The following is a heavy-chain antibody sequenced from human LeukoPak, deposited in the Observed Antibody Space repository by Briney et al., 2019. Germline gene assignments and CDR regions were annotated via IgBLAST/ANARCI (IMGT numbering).Heavy chain of an antibody. CDR1: GYTFTGYY. CDR3: ARSQYDYVWGSHRSAEYFQH. CDR2: INPNSGGT. D-gene: IGHD3-16*02. V-gene: IGHV1-2*02. Sequence: ASVKVSCKASGYTFTGYYMHWVRQAPGQGLEWIGWINPNSGGTNYAQKVQGRVTMTRDTSISTAYMELSRLRSDDTAVYYCARSQYDYVWGSHRSAEYFQHWGQGTLVTVYS. J-gene: IGHJ1*01.